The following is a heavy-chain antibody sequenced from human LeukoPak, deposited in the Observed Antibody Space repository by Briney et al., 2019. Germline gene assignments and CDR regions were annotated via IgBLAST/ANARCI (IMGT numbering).Heavy chain of an antibody. Sequence: SETLSLTCTVSADSISSPYYWGWIRQPPGKGLEWIGSIYHSGSSYYNPSLKSRVTISIDTSKNQFSLKLSSVTAADTAVYYCARVVPYSSGWFYYYYYMDVWGKGTTVTVSS. CDR3: ARVVPYSSGWFYYYYYMDV. CDR2: IYHSGSS. V-gene: IGHV4-38-2*02. CDR1: ADSISSPYY. D-gene: IGHD6-19*01. J-gene: IGHJ6*03.